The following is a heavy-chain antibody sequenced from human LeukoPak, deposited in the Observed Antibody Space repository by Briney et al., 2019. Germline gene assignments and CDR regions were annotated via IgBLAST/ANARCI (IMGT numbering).Heavy chain of an antibody. CDR1: GGSISSSSYY. J-gene: IGHJ4*02. D-gene: IGHD4-17*01. CDR3: ARVGDYGAIDY. CDR2: IYYSGST. V-gene: IGHV4-39*07. Sequence: PSETLSLTCTVSGGSISSSSYYWGWIRQPPGKGLEWIGSIYYSGSTYYNPSLKSRVTMSVDTSKNQFSLKLSSVTAADTAVYYCARVGDYGAIDYWGQGTLVTVSS.